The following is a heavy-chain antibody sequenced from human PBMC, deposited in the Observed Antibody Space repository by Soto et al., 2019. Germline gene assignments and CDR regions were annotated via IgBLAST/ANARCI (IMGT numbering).Heavy chain of an antibody. CDR3: ARNSGYSYGYGFDY. CDR1: GGSISSGGYS. V-gene: IGHV4-30-2*01. CDR2: IYHSGST. J-gene: IGHJ4*02. D-gene: IGHD5-18*01. Sequence: LSLTCAVSGGSISSGGYSWSWIRQPPGKGLEWIGYIYHSGSTYYNPSLKSRVTISVDRSKNQFSLKLSSVTAADTAVYYCARNSGYSYGYGFDYWGQGTLVTVSS.